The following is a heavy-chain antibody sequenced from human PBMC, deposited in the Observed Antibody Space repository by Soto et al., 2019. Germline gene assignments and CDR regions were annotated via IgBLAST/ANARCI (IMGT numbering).Heavy chain of an antibody. CDR3: ARGFGRSHFDY. Sequence: SETLSLTCTVSGGSISSRDSYWGWIRQLPGKGLEWIGSFHYSGSTYYNPSLKSRVTISVDTSKSQLSLRVTSVTAADTAVYYCARGFGRSHFDYWGQGTLVTVSS. V-gene: IGHV4-39*01. D-gene: IGHD3-16*01. J-gene: IGHJ4*02. CDR2: FHYSGST. CDR1: GGSISSRDSY.